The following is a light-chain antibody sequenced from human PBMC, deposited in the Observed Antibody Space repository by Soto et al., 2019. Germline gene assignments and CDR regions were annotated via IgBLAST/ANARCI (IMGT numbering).Light chain of an antibody. CDR1: KNDIGVYDF. CDR3: KSYAGSNTYV. V-gene: IGLV2-8*01. J-gene: IGLJ1*01. CDR2: EVA. Sequence: QSVLTQPPSASGSPGQSVTISCTGTKNDIGVYDFVSWYQHRPGKAPRLIIYEVAQRPSGVPDRFSGSKSGNTASLTVSGLQAADEGDYFCKSYAGSNTYVFGSGTKVTVL.